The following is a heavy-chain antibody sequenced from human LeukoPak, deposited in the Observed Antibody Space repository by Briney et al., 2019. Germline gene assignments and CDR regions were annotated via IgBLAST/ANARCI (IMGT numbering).Heavy chain of an antibody. D-gene: IGHD5-24*01. CDR3: AREGVQMGYFDY. Sequence: AGSLSLSCAASGFTFSSYSMNWLRQAPGKGLKWVSSISSSSSYIYYADSVKGRFTISRDNDKNSLYLQMNSLRAEDTAVYYCAREGVQMGYFDYWGQGTLVTVSS. CDR1: GFTFSSYS. V-gene: IGHV3-21*01. CDR2: ISSSSSYI. J-gene: IGHJ4*02.